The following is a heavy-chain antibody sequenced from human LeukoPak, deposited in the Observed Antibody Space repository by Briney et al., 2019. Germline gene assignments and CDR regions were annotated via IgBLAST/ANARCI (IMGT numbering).Heavy chain of an antibody. CDR1: GFTFSDYY. J-gene: IGHJ4*02. V-gene: IGHV3-11*04. D-gene: IGHD5-12*01. CDR3: ARDSGFVLFDY. Sequence: PGGSLRLSCAASGFTFSDYYMSWIRQAPGKGLEWVSYISSSGNTIYYADSVKGRFTISRGNAKNSLYLQMNSLGAEDTAVCYCARDSGFVLFDYWGQGTLVTVSS. CDR2: ISSSGNTI.